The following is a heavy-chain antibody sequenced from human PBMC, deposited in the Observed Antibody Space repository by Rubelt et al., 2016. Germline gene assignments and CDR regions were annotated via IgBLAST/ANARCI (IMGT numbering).Heavy chain of an antibody. J-gene: IGHJ4*02. V-gene: IGHV3-23*01. Sequence: ESGGGLVQPGGSLRLSCAVSGFTFSSYAMTWVRQAPGKGLEWVSVISGSGGTAYYADSVKGRFTISRDNSKNTLFLQMRSLRADDTAVYYCAKAFCSSTSCYTGDYWGQGSLVTVSS. D-gene: IGHD2-2*01. CDR3: AKAFCSSTSCYTGDY. CDR1: GFTFSSYA. CDR2: ISGSGGTA.